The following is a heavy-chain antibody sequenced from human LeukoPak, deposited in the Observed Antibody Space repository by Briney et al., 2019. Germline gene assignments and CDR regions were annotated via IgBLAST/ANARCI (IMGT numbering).Heavy chain of an antibody. CDR3: ARGRFDP. V-gene: IGHV4-34*01. CDR1: GGSFSGYY. CDR2: INHSGST. Sequence: SETLSLTCAFYGGSFSGYYWSWIRQPPGKGLEWIGEINHSGSTNYNPSLKSRVTISVDTSKNQFSLKLSSVTAADTAVYYCARGRFDPWGQGTLVTVSS. J-gene: IGHJ5*02.